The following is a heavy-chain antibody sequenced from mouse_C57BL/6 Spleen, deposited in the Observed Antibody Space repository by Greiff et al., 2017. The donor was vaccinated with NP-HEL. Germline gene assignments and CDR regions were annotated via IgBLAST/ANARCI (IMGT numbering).Heavy chain of an antibody. CDR2: IDPSDSET. D-gene: IGHD1-1*01. V-gene: IGHV1-52*01. CDR3: ARAGYYGSVDY. Sequence: QVQLQQPGAELVRPGSSVKLSCKASGYTFTSYWMHWVKQRPIQGLEWIGNIDPSDSETHYNQKFKDKATLTVDKSSSTAYMQLSSLTSEDSAVYYCARAGYYGSVDYWGQGTSVTVSS. CDR1: GYTFTSYW. J-gene: IGHJ4*01.